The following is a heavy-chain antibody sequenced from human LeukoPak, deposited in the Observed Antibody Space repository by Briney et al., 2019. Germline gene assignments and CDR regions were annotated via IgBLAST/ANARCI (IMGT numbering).Heavy chain of an antibody. D-gene: IGHD6-13*01. CDR3: ASSHIAAAGKAADY. CDR1: GYTLTELS. CDR2: FDPEDGET. V-gene: IGHV1-24*01. Sequence: SVKVSCKVSGYTLTELSMHWVRQAPGKGLEWMGGFDPEDGETIYAQKFQGRVTMTEDTSTDTAYMELSSLRSEDTAVYYCASSHIAAAGKAADYWGQGTLVTVSS. J-gene: IGHJ4*02.